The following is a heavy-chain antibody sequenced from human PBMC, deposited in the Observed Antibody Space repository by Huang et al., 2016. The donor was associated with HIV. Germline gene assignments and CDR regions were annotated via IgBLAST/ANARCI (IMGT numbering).Heavy chain of an antibody. D-gene: IGHD6-19*01. Sequence: QVRLQESGPGLVKPSETLSLSCTVSGDSVSSHYWVWIRHPPGKGLEWIGTVYDSGTTKYNPHRKSRITISVDTSKNGFSLNITSVSAADTAMYFCVRDQGRLAVGGIDNWFDPWGQGALVTVSS. V-gene: IGHV4-59*02. CDR2: VYDSGTT. CDR1: GDSVSSHY. J-gene: IGHJ5*02. CDR3: VRDQGRLAVGGIDNWFDP.